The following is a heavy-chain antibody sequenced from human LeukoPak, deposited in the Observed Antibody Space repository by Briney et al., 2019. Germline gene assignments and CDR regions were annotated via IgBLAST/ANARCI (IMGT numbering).Heavy chain of an antibody. D-gene: IGHD2-2*02. V-gene: IGHV3-23*01. CDR3: AKAGYCSSTSCYTSYYYYMDV. CDR1: GFAFTNFA. Sequence: GGSLRLSCAASGFAFTNFAMSWVRQAPGKGREGCSALSGSGGSTYYADSVKGRFTISRDNSKNTLYLQMNSLRAEDTAVYYCAKAGYCSSTSCYTSYYYYMDVWGKGTTVTVSS. J-gene: IGHJ6*03. CDR2: LSGSGGST.